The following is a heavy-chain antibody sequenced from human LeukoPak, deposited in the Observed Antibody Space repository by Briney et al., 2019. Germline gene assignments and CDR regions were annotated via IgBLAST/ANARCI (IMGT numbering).Heavy chain of an antibody. CDR2: IKQDGSEK. D-gene: IGHD3-3*01. V-gene: IGHV3-7*01. CDR1: GFTFSCYW. CDR3: ARKTRLRFLEWLPYYMDV. Sequence: PSGGSLRLSCAASGFTFSCYWMSWVRQAPGKGLEWVANIKQDGSEKYYVDSVKGRFTISRDNAKNSLYLQMNSLRAEDTAVYYCARKTRLRFLEWLPYYMDVWGKGTTVTVSS. J-gene: IGHJ6*03.